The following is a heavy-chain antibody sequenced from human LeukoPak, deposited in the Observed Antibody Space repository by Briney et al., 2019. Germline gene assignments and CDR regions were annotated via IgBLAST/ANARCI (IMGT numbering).Heavy chain of an antibody. Sequence: GGSLRLSCAASGFTFSSYAMSWVRQAPGKGLEWVSAIIGSGGSAYYADSVKGRFTISRDNSQNTLYLQMNSLRAEDTAVYYCAHIVVVTAPYDAFDIWGQGTMVTVSS. J-gene: IGHJ3*02. V-gene: IGHV3-23*01. CDR2: IIGSGGSA. CDR3: AHIVVVTAPYDAFDI. D-gene: IGHD2-21*02. CDR1: GFTFSSYA.